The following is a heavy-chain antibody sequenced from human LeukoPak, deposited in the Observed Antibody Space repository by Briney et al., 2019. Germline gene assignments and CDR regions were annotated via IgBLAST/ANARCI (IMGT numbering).Heavy chain of an antibody. CDR3: ARRSEDFDY. CDR1: GFTFSSYS. V-gene: IGHV3-48*04. CDR2: ISSSSSTI. Sequence: PGGSLRLSCAASGFTFSSYSMNWVRQAPGKGLEWVSYISSSSSTIYYADSVKGRFTISRDNAKNSLYLQMNSLRAEDTAVYYCARRSEDFDYWGQGTLVTASS. J-gene: IGHJ4*02.